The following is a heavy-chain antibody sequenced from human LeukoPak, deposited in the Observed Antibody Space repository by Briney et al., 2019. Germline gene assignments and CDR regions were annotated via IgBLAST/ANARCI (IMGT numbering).Heavy chain of an antibody. CDR3: ARIVPYNYGYVDS. CDR1: GGSISNSY. V-gene: IGHV4-59*01. J-gene: IGHJ4*02. D-gene: IGHD5-18*01. CDR2: IYYTGNT. Sequence: SETLSLTCTVSGGSISNSYWSWIRQPPGKGLEWIGYIYYTGNTNYNPSLRSRVTISVDTSKNQLSLKLTSVTAADTAVYYCARIVPYNYGYVDSWGQGTLITVSS.